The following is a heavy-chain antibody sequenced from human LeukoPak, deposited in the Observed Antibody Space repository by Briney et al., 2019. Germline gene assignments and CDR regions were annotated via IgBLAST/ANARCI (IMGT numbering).Heavy chain of an antibody. Sequence: GGSLRLSCAASGFSFVNHWMSWVRQAPGKGLEWLANIKQDGSETYYLDSVKGRFTVSRDNAKNSLYLQMNSLRAEDTAVYYCARDSLDYYDSSGYYWDYWGQGTLVTVSS. V-gene: IGHV3-7*01. CDR1: GFSFVNHW. CDR2: IKQDGSET. J-gene: IGHJ4*02. CDR3: ARDSLDYYDSSGYYWDY. D-gene: IGHD3-22*01.